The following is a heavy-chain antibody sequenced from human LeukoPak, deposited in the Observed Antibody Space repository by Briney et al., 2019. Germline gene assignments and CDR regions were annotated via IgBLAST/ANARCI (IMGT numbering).Heavy chain of an antibody. V-gene: IGHV4-34*01. CDR3: ARVGATYYYYYMDV. CDR1: GGSFSGYY. J-gene: IGHJ6*03. Sequence: KPSETLSLTCAVYGGSFSGYYWSWIRQPPGKGLEWIGEINHSGSTNYNPSLKSRVTISVDTSKNQFSLKLSSVTAADTAVYYCARVGATYYYYYMDVWGKGTTVTVSS. CDR2: INHSGST. D-gene: IGHD1-26*01.